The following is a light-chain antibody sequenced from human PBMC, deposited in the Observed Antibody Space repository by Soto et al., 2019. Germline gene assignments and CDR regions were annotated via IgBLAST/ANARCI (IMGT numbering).Light chain of an antibody. J-gene: IGKJ1*01. Sequence: EIVMTQSPATLSVSPGERATLSCRASQSVSSDLAWYHQKPGQAPRLLIYGASTRATGIPARFSGSGSGTEFTLTINSLQSEDFAVYYCQQYVSSPPTFGQGTEVEIK. CDR1: QSVSSD. CDR3: QQYVSSPPT. V-gene: IGKV3-15*01. CDR2: GAS.